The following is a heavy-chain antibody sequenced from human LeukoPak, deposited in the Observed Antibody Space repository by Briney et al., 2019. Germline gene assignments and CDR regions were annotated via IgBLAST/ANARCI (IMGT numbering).Heavy chain of an antibody. CDR3: ARVSRYCSGGSCPGWFDP. V-gene: IGHV1-18*01. CDR2: ISAYNGNT. CDR1: GYTFTSYG. Sequence: ASVKVSCKASGYTFTSYGISWVRQAPGQGLEWMGWISAYNGNTNYAQKFQGRVTMTTDTSTSTAYMELRSLRSEDTAVYYCARVSRYCSGGSCPGWFDPWGQGTLVTVSS. J-gene: IGHJ5*02. D-gene: IGHD2-15*01.